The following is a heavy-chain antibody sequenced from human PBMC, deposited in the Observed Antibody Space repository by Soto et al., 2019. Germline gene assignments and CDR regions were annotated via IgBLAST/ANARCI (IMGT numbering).Heavy chain of an antibody. CDR1: GFTFSDYW. CDR2: IKQDGSDR. J-gene: IGHJ4*02. Sequence: GGSLRLSCAASGFTFSDYWMSWVRQAPGKGLGWVANIKQDGSDRYHVDSVKGRFTISRDNAKNSLYLQMNSLRADDTAMYYCERFFNRRQRPYYFDLWCQAILVTVS. CDR3: ERFFNRRQRPYYFDL. V-gene: IGHV3-7*01. D-gene: IGHD3-16*01.